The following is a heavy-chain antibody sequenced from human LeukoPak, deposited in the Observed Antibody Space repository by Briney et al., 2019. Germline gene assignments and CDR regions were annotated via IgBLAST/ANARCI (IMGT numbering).Heavy chain of an antibody. CDR3: ARDGWGSSMAY. V-gene: IGHV3-74*01. CDR2: VNGDGSDS. D-gene: IGHD3-10*01. CDR1: GFTFTSYW. J-gene: IGHJ4*02. Sequence: PGGSLRLSCAPSGFTFTSYWMHWVRQAPGKGLVWVSRVNGDGSDSSYADSVKGRFTISRDNAKNTLYLQMNSLRAEDTAVYYCARDGWGSSMAYWGQGTLVTVSS.